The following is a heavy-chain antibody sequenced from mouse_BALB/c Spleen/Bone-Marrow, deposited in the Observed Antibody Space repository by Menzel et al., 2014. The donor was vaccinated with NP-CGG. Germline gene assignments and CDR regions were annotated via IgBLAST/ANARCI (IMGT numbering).Heavy chain of an antibody. V-gene: IGHV1-20*02. CDR2: INPYNGDT. Sequence: EVKLVESGPELVKPGASVKISCKASGYSFTGYFMNWVMQSHGKSLEWIGRINPYNGDTFHNQKFKGKATLTVDKSSSTAHMELRSLASEDPAVYYCARSGYYGSSYFDYWGQGTTLTVSS. CDR1: GYSFTGYF. CDR3: ARSGYYGSSYFDY. D-gene: IGHD1-1*01. J-gene: IGHJ2*01.